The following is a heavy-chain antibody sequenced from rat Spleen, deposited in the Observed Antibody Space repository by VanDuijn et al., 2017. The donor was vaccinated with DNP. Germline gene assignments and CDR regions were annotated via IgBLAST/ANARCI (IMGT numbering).Heavy chain of an antibody. CDR1: GFTFGTAW. J-gene: IGHJ1*01. CDR3: ARGSGERYWSFDF. D-gene: IGHD1-11*01. Sequence: EVQVLESGGGLVQPGNSLKLSCATSGFTFGTAWMYWHRQFPEKRLEWVARIKAKSSNYAADYTESVKGRFTISRDDSKSSIYLQMNNLKEEDTAIYYCARGSGERYWSFDFWGPGTMVTVSS. V-gene: IGHV6-6*01. CDR2: IKAKSSNYAA.